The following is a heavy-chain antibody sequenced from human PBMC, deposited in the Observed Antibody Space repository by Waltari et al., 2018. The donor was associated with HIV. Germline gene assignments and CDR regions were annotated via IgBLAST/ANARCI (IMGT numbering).Heavy chain of an antibody. CDR1: GYTFTHYY. D-gene: IGHD3-10*01. CDR3: SRDRSNYGSGSYDSFDI. V-gene: IGHV1-2*06. Sequence: QVQLVQSGAEVKKPGASVKVSCKASGYTFTHYYIHWVRPAPGQGLEGIGRIHPDSGGTNFAQRSQGRGAMTVDTSISTVYMELNRLRSDDTAGYYCSRDRSNYGSGSYDSFDIWGQEPMVTVS. CDR2: IHPDSGGT. J-gene: IGHJ3*02.